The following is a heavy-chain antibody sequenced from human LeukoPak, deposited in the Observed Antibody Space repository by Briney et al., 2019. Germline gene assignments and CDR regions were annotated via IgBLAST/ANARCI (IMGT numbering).Heavy chain of an antibody. D-gene: IGHD3-22*01. CDR1: GFTFSSYA. J-gene: IGHJ4*02. V-gene: IGHV3-30-3*01. CDR3: ARDWALVDSSGLHFDY. Sequence: PGGSLRLSCAASGFTFSSYAMHWVRQAPGKGLEWVAVISYDGSNKYYADSVKGRFTISRDNSKNTLYLQMNSLRAEDTAVYYCARDWALVDSSGLHFDYWGQGTLVTVSS. CDR2: ISYDGSNK.